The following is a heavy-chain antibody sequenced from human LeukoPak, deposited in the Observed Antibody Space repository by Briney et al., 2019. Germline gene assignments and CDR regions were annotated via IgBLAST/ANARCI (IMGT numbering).Heavy chain of an antibody. D-gene: IGHD6-13*01. CDR3: ARHYHSTWYVYYFDY. Sequence: SETLSLTCTVSGGSINSYYWSWIRQPPGKGLEGIGYIYYSGSTNYNPSLKSRVTMSVDTSKNQFSLKLSSVTAADTAVYYCARHYHSTWYVYYFDYWGQGTLVTVSS. CDR1: GGSINSYY. V-gene: IGHV4-59*08. CDR2: IYYSGST. J-gene: IGHJ4*02.